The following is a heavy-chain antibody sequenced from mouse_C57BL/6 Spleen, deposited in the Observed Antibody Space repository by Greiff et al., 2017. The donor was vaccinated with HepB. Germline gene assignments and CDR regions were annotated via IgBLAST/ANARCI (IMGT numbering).Heavy chain of an antibody. Sequence: QVQLQQPGAELVKPGASVKVSCKASGYTFTSYWMHWVKQRPGQGLEWIGRIHPSDSDTNYNQKFKGKATLTVDKSSSTAYMQLSSLTSEDSAVYYWAIGHSSGYSNYAMDYWGQGTSVTVSS. V-gene: IGHV1-74*01. CDR1: GYTFTSYW. CDR2: IHPSDSDT. J-gene: IGHJ4*01. D-gene: IGHD3-1*01. CDR3: AIGHSSGYSNYAMDY.